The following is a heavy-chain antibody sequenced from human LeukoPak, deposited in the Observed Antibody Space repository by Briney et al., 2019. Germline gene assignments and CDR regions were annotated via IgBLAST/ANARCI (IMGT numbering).Heavy chain of an antibody. CDR2: ISRGIATI. V-gene: IGHV3-48*02. Sequence: GGSLRLSCAASVFXFSSYRIKWVRQTPGGRLESGSYISRGIATIFYADSVKRRVTISRDNAKNSLYLQMNSLRDEDTAVYYCARDRGSTTDYSFDYWGQGTLVTVSS. J-gene: IGHJ4*02. D-gene: IGHD4-17*01. CDR3: ARDRGSTTDYSFDY. CDR1: VFXFSSYR.